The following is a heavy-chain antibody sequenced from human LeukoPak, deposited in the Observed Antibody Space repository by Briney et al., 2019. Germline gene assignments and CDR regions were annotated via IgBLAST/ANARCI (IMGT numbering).Heavy chain of an antibody. CDR1: GGSIISSSYY. CDR2: IYYSGNT. V-gene: IGHV4-39*01. J-gene: IGHJ4*02. D-gene: IGHD6-19*01. CDR3: ARQGPYSSGWYPQSDY. Sequence: SSETLSLTCTVSGGSIISSSYYWGWIRQPPGKGLEWIGNIYYSGNTYYNPSLKSRVTIFVDTSKNQFSLRLSSVTAADTAVYYCARQGPYSSGWYPQSDYWGQGTLVTVSS.